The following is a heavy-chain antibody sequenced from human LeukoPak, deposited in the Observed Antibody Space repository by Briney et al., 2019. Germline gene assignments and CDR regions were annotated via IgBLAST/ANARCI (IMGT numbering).Heavy chain of an antibody. CDR3: ARGDYGDYWNYYYMDV. CDR1: GFTFSTFA. Sequence: GGSLRLSCAASGFTFSTFAMLWVRQPRGKGLEGVSSIFPSGGEIHYADSVRGRFTISRDTAKNSLYLQMNSLRAEDTAVYSCARGDYGDYWNYYYMDVWGKGTTVTVSS. J-gene: IGHJ6*03. V-gene: IGHV3-23*01. D-gene: IGHD4-17*01. CDR2: IFPSGGEI.